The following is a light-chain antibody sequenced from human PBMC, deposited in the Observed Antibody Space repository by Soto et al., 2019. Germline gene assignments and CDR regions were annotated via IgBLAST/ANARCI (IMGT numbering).Light chain of an antibody. Sequence: QSALTQPASVSGSPGQSITISCTGTNSDVGGNNYVSWYQQHPGKAPKLMIYDVSNRPSGVSNRFSGSKSGNTASLTISGLQAEDEADYFCSSYSTSSTLVLFGGGTPLTVL. CDR2: DVS. CDR3: SSYSTSSTLVL. J-gene: IGLJ2*01. V-gene: IGLV2-14*01. CDR1: NSDVGGNNY.